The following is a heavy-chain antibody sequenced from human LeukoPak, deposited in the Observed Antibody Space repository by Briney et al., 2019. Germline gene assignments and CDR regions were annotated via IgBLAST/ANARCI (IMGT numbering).Heavy chain of an antibody. Sequence: SETLSLTCTVSGGSVSSGHYSWTWMRQPAGKGLEWIGRIHTNGSTNYNPSLKSRVTISVDTSTDQFSLKLSSVTAADTAVYYCATQILLCHYFWGQGTLVTVSS. CDR2: IHTNGST. J-gene: IGHJ4*02. D-gene: IGHD2/OR15-2a*01. CDR1: GGSVSSGHYS. CDR3: ATQILLCHYF. V-gene: IGHV4-61*02.